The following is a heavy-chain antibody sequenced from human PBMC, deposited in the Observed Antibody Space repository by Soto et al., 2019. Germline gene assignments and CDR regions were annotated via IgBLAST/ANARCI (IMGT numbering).Heavy chain of an antibody. V-gene: IGHV4-59*08. J-gene: IGHJ4*02. CDR1: GGSISSYY. D-gene: IGHD1-26*01. Sequence: SETLSLTCTVSGGSISSYYWSWIRQPPGKGLDYIGYIHYSGSTNYNPSLKSRVTISLNTSKNQFSLKLSSVTAADTAVYYCARHGLGLDYWGQGTLVTVSS. CDR2: IHYSGST. CDR3: ARHGLGLDY.